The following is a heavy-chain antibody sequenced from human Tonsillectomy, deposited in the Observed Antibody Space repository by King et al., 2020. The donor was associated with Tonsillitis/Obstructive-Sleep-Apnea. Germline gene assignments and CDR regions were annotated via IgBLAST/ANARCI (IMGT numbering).Heavy chain of an antibody. D-gene: IGHD2-2*01. CDR3: AKARGGYCSSTSCRYYFDY. J-gene: IGHJ4*02. CDR2: ISGSGGST. Sequence: VQLVESGGGLVQPGGSLRLSCAASGFTFSSYAMSWVRQAPGKGLEWVSAISGSGGSTYYADSVKGRFTISRDNSKNTLYLQMNSLRAEDTAVYYCAKARGGYCSSTSCRYYFDYWGQGTLVTVSS. CDR1: GFTFSSYA. V-gene: IGHV3-23*04.